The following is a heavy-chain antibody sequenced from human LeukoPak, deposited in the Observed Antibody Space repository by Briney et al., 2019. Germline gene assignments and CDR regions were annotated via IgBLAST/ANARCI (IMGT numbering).Heavy chain of an antibody. CDR2: INPNSGGT. D-gene: IGHD2-2*01. Sequence: GASVKVPCKASGYTFTSYGISWVRQAPGQGLEWMGWINPNSGGTNYAQKFQGRVTMTRDTSISTAYMELSRLRSDDTAVYYCARDRVVVVPAATRSSHYYYYGMDVWGQGTTVTVSS. CDR3: ARDRVVVVPAATRSSHYYYYGMDV. CDR1: GYTFTSYG. V-gene: IGHV1-2*02. J-gene: IGHJ6*02.